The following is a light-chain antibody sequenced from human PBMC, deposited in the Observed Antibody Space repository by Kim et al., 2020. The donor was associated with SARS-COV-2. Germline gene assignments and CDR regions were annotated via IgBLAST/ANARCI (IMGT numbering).Light chain of an antibody. V-gene: IGKV1-5*01. Sequence: GDRVPLTCRASQSISDWLAWYQQKPGKAPKLLIYDAYSLESGVPSRFSGSGSGTEFTLTIRSLQPDDFATYYCQQYNSYSPSFGQGTKLEI. CDR1: QSISDW. J-gene: IGKJ2*03. CDR3: QQYNSYSPS. CDR2: DAY.